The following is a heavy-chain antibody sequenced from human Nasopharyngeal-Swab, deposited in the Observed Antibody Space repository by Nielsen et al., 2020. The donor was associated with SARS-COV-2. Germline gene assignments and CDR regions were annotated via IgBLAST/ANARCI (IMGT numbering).Heavy chain of an antibody. Sequence: VRQAPGKGLEWVAVIWYDGSNKYYVDSVKGRFTISRDNSKNTLYLQMNSLRAEDTAVYYCARVGTWSGSYGIAFDYWGQGTLVTVSS. V-gene: IGHV3-33*01. D-gene: IGHD5-18*01. CDR2: IWYDGSNK. CDR3: ARVGTWSGSYGIAFDY. J-gene: IGHJ4*02.